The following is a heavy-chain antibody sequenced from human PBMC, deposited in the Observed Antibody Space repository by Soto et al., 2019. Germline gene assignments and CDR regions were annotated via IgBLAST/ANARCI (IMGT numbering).Heavy chain of an antibody. V-gene: IGHV4-39*01. D-gene: IGHD2-2*01. CDR1: GGSISSSSYY. CDR2: IYYSGST. Sequence: SETLSLTCTVSGGSISSSSYYWGWIRQPPGKGLEWIGSIYYSGSTYYNPSLKSRVTISVDTSKNQFSLKLISVTAADTAVYYCARLGLVVPAAIYAFDIWGQGTMVTVSS. CDR3: ARLGLVVPAAIYAFDI. J-gene: IGHJ3*02.